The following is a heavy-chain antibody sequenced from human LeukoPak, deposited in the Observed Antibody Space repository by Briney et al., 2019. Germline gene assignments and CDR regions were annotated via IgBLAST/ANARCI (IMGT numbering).Heavy chain of an antibody. V-gene: IGHV1-18*01. CDR3: ARDRVVGQWLVNELNPIDY. CDR1: GYTFTSYG. CDR2: ISAYNGNT. Sequence: ASVKVSCKASGYTFTSYGISWVRQAPGQGLEWMGWISAYNGNTNYAQKLQGRVTMTTDTSTSTAYMELRSLRSDDTAVYYCARDRVVGQWLVNELNPIDYWGQGTLVTASS. J-gene: IGHJ4*02. D-gene: IGHD6-19*01.